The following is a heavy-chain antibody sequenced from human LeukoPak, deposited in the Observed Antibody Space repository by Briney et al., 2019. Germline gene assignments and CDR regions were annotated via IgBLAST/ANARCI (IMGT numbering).Heavy chain of an antibody. D-gene: IGHD6-13*01. CDR1: GGSISSYY. Sequence: SETLSLTCTVSGGSISSYYWTWIRQPPGKGLEWIGYIYYSGSTNYNPSLKSRVTISVDTSKKQFSLKLRSVTAADTAVYYCASIAAAAPYNWFDPWGQGTLVTVSS. V-gene: IGHV4-59*12. J-gene: IGHJ5*02. CDR3: ASIAAAAPYNWFDP. CDR2: IYYSGST.